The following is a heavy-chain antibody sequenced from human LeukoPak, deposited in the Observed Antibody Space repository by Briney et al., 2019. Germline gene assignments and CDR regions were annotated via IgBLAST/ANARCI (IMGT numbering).Heavy chain of an antibody. CDR3: ARGRQRGDY. CDR1: GFTFSSYS. CDR2: ISSSSSTI. Sequence: GGSLRLSCAASGFTFSSYSMNWVRQAPGKGLEWVTSISSSSSTIYYADSVKGRFTISRDNAKNSLYLQMNSLRAEDTAVYYCARGRQRGDYWGQGTLVTVSS. J-gene: IGHJ4*02. V-gene: IGHV3-48*01.